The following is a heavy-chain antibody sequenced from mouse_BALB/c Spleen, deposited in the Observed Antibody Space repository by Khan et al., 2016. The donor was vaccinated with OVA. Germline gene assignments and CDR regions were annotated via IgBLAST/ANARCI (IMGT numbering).Heavy chain of an antibody. J-gene: IGHJ4*01. CDR3: ARVGYNGTMDC. D-gene: IGHD2-14*01. CDR1: GFTFTNYG. Sequence: LVESGPELKKPGETVQISCKASGFTFTNYGMNWVKQTPGKDLKWMGWINTYTGEPTFADDFKGRFAFSLETSASTAYLQINSLKNEDTATYVCARVGYNGTMDCWGQGTSVTVSA. V-gene: IGHV9-3-1*01. CDR2: INTYTGEP.